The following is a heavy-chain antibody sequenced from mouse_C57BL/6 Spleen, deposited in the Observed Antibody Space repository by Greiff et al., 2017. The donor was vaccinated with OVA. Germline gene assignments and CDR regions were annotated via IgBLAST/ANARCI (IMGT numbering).Heavy chain of an antibody. CDR1: GYTFTDYY. CDR3: ARNPYYGSPYWYFDV. Sequence: QVHVKQSGAELVRPGASVKLSCKASGYTFTDYYINWVKQRPGQGLEWIARIYPGSGNTYYNEKFKGKATLTAEKSSSTAYMQLSSLTSEDSAVYFCARNPYYGSPYWYFDVWGTGTTVTVSS. CDR2: IYPGSGNT. J-gene: IGHJ1*03. V-gene: IGHV1-76*01. D-gene: IGHD1-1*01.